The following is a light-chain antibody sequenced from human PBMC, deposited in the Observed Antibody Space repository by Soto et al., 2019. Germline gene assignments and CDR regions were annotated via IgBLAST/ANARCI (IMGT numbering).Light chain of an antibody. V-gene: IGKV3-20*01. CDR2: GAS. Sequence: EIVMTQSPATLSVSPGERATLSCGASQSVTSNYLAWYQQKPGQVPRLLIFGASIRVTGIPDSFIGSGYGTDFTPTIRRLEPEDFAVYYCQHYVTSLTTFGQGTKVAI. J-gene: IGKJ1*01. CDR3: QHYVTSLTT. CDR1: QSVTSNY.